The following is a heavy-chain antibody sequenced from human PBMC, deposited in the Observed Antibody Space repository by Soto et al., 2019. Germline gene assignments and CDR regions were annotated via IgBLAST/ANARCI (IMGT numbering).Heavy chain of an antibody. V-gene: IGHV1-46*02. Sequence: QVHLVQSGAAVKKPGASVKVSCKASGDTFENYYVHWVRQAPGQGLEWLAMIDPTGGRTTCAQKFQDRVTVTRDTSTSTVYMELSSLRSNDTALYYCARELQFPHQETGMDVWDQGTTVTVSS. D-gene: IGHD2-15*01. CDR1: GDTFENYY. J-gene: IGHJ6*02. CDR3: ARELQFPHQETGMDV. CDR2: IDPTGGRT.